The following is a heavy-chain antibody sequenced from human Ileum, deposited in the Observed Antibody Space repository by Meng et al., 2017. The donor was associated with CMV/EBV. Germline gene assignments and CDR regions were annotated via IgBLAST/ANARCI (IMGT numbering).Heavy chain of an antibody. CDR3: GRGIPIGFCTPFDCNPNWFDP. J-gene: IGHJ5*02. Sequence: ASVKVSCKTSGYSLSDYFMHWVRQAPGQGPEWMGWFNPDSGATMYGTKFQGRVTMTWDTSINTAYMELTRLRSDDTAVYYCGRGIPIGFCTPFDCNPNWFDPWGQGTLVTVSS. CDR1: GYSLSDYF. CDR2: FNPDSGAT. D-gene: IGHD2/OR15-2a*01. V-gene: IGHV1-2*02.